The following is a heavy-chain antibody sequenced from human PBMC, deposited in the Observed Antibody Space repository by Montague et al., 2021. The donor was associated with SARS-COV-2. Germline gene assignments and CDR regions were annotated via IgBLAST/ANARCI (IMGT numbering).Heavy chain of an antibody. D-gene: IGHD3-22*01. CDR3: ARDTRITMLVVVNRYGMDV. CDR2: IYYSGST. Sequence: SETLSLTCTVSGGAISSISYYWGWIRQPPGKGLEWIGSIYYSGSTYYNPSLKSRVTISVDTSKNQFSLKLSSVTAADTAVYYCARDTRITMLVVVNRYGMDVWGQGTTVTVSS. CDR1: GGAISSISYY. V-gene: IGHV4-39*07. J-gene: IGHJ6*02.